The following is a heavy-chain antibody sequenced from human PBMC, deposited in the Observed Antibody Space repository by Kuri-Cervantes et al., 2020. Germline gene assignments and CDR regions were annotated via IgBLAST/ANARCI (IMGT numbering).Heavy chain of an antibody. CDR1: GFTLSSYW. J-gene: IGHJ5*02. V-gene: IGHV3-7*01. CDR2: IKQDGSEK. Sequence: GGSLRLSCAASGFTLSSYWMSWVRQAPGKGLEWVANIKQDGSEKYYVDSVKGRFTISRDNAKNSLYLQMNSLRAEDTAVYYCARDQDYYGSGGWFDPWGQGTLVTVSS. D-gene: IGHD3-10*01. CDR3: ARDQDYYGSGGWFDP.